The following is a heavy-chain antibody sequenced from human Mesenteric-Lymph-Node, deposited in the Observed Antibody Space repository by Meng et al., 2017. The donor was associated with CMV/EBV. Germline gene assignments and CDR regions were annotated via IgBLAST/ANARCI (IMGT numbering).Heavy chain of an antibody. J-gene: IGHJ4*02. Sequence: GSLRLSCTVSGYSISSGYYWGWIRQPPGKGLEWIGSIYHSGSTYYNPSLKSRVTISVDTSKNQFSLKLSSVTAADTAVYYCARDIKGVRGSYYFDYWGQGTLVTVSS. V-gene: IGHV4-38-2*02. CDR1: GYSISSGYY. CDR3: ARDIKGVRGSYYFDY. D-gene: IGHD1-26*01. CDR2: IYHSGST.